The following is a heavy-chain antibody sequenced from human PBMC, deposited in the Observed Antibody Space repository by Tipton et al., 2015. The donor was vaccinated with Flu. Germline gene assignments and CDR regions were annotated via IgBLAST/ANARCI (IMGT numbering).Heavy chain of an antibody. CDR2: MSFDGSNY. CDR1: GFTFSSYA. V-gene: IGHV3-30-3*01. D-gene: IGHD3-3*01. CDR3: ARSESVYYGMDV. Sequence: QLVQSGGGLVKPGGSLRLSCAASGFTFSSYAMHWVRQAPGKGLEWVAVMSFDGSNYYYADSVKGRFTISRDNSKNTLYLQMNSLRAEDTAVYYCARSESVYYGMDVWGQGTTVTVSS. J-gene: IGHJ6*02.